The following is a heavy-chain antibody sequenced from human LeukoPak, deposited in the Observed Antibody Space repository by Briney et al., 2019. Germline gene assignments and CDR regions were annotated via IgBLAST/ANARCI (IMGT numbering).Heavy chain of an antibody. CDR1: GFTFSNFA. CDR3: AKAHLLDWLLPFDY. D-gene: IGHD3/OR15-3a*01. V-gene: IGHV3-33*06. Sequence: GRSLRLSCAASGFTFSNFAMHWVRQAPGKGLEWVAVIWYDGSHKYYADSVKGRFTISRDNSKNTLYLQMNSLRGEDTAVYYCAKAHLLDWLLPFDYWGQGTLVTVSS. CDR2: IWYDGSHK. J-gene: IGHJ4*02.